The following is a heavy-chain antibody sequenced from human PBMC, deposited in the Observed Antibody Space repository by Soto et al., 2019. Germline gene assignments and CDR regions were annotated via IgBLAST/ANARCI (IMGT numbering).Heavy chain of an antibody. Sequence: QAQLVQAGAEVKEPGASVKVSCKASGYTFTSSGISWVRQAPGQGLEWMGWIRTDNGNTKYAQHLKGRVSMTTDTSTNTTYMDRRSLRSDDTAVYYCARDQGITSFGVYSMYYYGMDVWGQGTTVTVSS. V-gene: IGHV1-18*01. CDR2: IRTDNGNT. D-gene: IGHD3-3*01. CDR1: GYTFTSSG. J-gene: IGHJ6*02. CDR3: ARDQGITSFGVYSMYYYGMDV.